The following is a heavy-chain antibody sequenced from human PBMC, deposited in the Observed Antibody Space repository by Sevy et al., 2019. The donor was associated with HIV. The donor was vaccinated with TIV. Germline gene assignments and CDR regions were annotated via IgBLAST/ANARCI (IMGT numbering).Heavy chain of an antibody. D-gene: IGHD3-9*01. CDR1: GFTFSSAW. CDR3: TTDTSTGYFDWLLDFDY. Sequence: GGSLRLSCAASGFTFSSAWMSWVRQAPGKGLEWVGRIQSKTDGGTTDYAASVKGRFTTSIEDSVNTLYMQMNSLTTDETAVYYCTTDTSTGYFDWLLDFDYWGQGTLVTVSS. CDR2: IQSKTDGGTT. V-gene: IGHV3-15*01. J-gene: IGHJ4*02.